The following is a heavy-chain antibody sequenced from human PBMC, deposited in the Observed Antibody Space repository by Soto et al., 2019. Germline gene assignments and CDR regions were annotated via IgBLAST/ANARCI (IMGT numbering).Heavy chain of an antibody. CDR3: AREGGRWLQLDNYYYGMDV. J-gene: IGHJ6*02. D-gene: IGHD5-12*01. V-gene: IGHV1-69*12. CDR2: IIPIFGTA. Sequence: QVQLVQSGAEVKKPGSSVKVSCKASGGTFSSYAISWVRQAPGQGLEWMGGIIPIFGTANYAQKFQGRVTITADESTSTAYMELSSLRSEDTAVYYCAREGGRWLQLDNYYYGMDVWGQGTTVTVSS. CDR1: GGTFSSYA.